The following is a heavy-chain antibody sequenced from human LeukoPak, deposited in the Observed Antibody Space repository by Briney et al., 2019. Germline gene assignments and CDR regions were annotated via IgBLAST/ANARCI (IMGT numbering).Heavy chain of an antibody. V-gene: IGHV3-33*06. D-gene: IGHD6-19*01. CDR1: GFSFSSYG. CDR3: AKDNRGGWSGYFDN. CDR2: IWRDGSAE. Sequence: PGGSLRLSCAASGFSFSSYGMHWVRQAPGKGLEWVAVIWRDGSAEFYVDSVKGRFSISRDDPKNTLYLQMNSLRVEDTALYYCAKDNRGGWSGYFDNWGQGTLVTVSS. J-gene: IGHJ4*02.